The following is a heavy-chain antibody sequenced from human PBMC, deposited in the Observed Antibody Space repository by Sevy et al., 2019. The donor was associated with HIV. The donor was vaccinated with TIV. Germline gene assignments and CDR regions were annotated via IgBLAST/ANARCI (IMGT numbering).Heavy chain of an antibody. CDR2: INPNSGGT. CDR1: GYTFTGYY. J-gene: IGHJ4*02. V-gene: IGHV1-2*02. CDR3: ARDPSTSKITMVRGLFDY. Sequence: ASVKVSCKASGYTFTGYYMHWVRQAPGQGLEWMGWINPNSGGTNYAQKFQGRVTMTRDTSISTAYMELSRLRSDDTAVYYCARDPSTSKITMVRGLFDYCGQGTLVTVSS. D-gene: IGHD3-10*01.